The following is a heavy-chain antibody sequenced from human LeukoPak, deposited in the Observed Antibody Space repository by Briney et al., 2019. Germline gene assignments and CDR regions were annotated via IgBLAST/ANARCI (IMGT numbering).Heavy chain of an antibody. CDR1: GLTFSNYA. J-gene: IGHJ3*01. V-gene: IGHV3-23*01. Sequence: GVSLRLSCAASGLTFSNYAMMWVRQAPGKGLEWVSAIFASGGDTRYADSVRGRFTISRDNSRNTLFLQMNSLTADDTAVYYCAKDPNGDYVGAFDFWGQGTMVTVSS. CDR3: AKDPNGDYVGAFDF. CDR2: IFASGGDT. D-gene: IGHD4-17*01.